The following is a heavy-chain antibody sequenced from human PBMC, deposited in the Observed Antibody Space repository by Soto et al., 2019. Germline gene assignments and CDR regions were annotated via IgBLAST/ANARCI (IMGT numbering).Heavy chain of an antibody. CDR3: AREWREMATIMDYFDY. J-gene: IGHJ4*02. CDR2: IYYSGST. Sequence: QVQLQESGPGLVKPSQTLSLTCTVSGGSISSGGYYWSWIRQHPGKGLEWTGYIYYSGSTYYNPSLKSRVTISVDTSKNQFSLKLSSVTAADTAVYYCAREWREMATIMDYFDYWGQGTLVTVSS. V-gene: IGHV4-31*03. CDR1: GGSISSGGYY. D-gene: IGHD5-12*01.